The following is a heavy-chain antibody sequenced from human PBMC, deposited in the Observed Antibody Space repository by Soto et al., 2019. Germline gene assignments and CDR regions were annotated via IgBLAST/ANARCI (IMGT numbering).Heavy chain of an antibody. CDR1: GGSFSGYY. CDR3: AREVRLRGDSYGRLFDY. Sequence: PSETLSLTCAVYGGSFSGYYWSWIRQPPGKGLEWIGEINHSGSTNYNPSLKSRVTISVDTSKNQFSLKLSSVTAADTAVYYCAREVRLRGDSYGRLFDYWGQGTLVTVSS. D-gene: IGHD5-18*01. CDR2: INHSGST. J-gene: IGHJ4*02. V-gene: IGHV4-34*01.